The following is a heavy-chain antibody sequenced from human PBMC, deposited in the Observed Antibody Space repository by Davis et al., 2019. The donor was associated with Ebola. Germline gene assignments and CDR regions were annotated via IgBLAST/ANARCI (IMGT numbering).Heavy chain of an antibody. CDR1: GFTFSSYE. J-gene: IGHJ4*02. V-gene: IGHV3-48*03. CDR3: ARQVYYYDSSGYSQYFDY. CDR2: ISSSGSTI. Sequence: GGSLRLSCAASGFTFSSYEMNWVRQAPGKGLEWVSYISSSGSTIYYADSVKGRFIISRDNAKNSLYLQMNSLRAEDTAVYYCARQVYYYDSSGYSQYFDYWGQGTLVTVSS. D-gene: IGHD3-22*01.